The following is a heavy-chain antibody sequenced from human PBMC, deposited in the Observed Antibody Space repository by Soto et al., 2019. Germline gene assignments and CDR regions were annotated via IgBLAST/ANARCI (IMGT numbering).Heavy chain of an antibody. CDR1: GFTFSSYA. Sequence: GGSLRLSCAASGFTFSSYAMHWVRQAPGKGLEWVAVISYDGSNKYYADSVKGRFTISRDNSKNTLYLQMNSLRAEDTAVYYCARDPPSPDYWGQGTLVTVSS. CDR2: ISYDGSNK. CDR3: ARDPPSPDY. V-gene: IGHV3-30-3*01. J-gene: IGHJ4*02.